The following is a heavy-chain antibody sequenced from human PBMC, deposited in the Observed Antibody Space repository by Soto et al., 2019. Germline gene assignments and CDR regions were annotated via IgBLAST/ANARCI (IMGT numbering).Heavy chain of an antibody. V-gene: IGHV3-15*07. CDR1: GFTFSNAW. D-gene: IGHD3-3*01. J-gene: IGHJ4*02. CDR3: TTDNPPRLRFLEWSRPTY. CDR2: IKSKTDGGTT. Sequence: PGGSLRLSCAASGFTFSNAWMNWVRQAPGKGLEWVGRIKSKTDGGTTDYAAPVKGRFTIPRDDSKNTLYLQMNSLKTEDTAVYYCTTDNPPRLRFLEWSRPTYWGQGTLVTVSS.